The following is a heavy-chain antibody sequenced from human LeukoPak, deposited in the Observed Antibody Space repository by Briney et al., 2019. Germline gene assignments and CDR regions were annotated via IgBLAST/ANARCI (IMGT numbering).Heavy chain of an antibody. CDR2: IIPILGIA. Sequence: GASVKVSCTASGGTFSSYAISWVRQAPGQGLEWMGRIIPILGIANYAQKFQGRVTITADKSTSTAYMELSSLRSEDTAVYYCARDPSSSWYGVYFDYWGQGTLVTVSS. J-gene: IGHJ4*02. D-gene: IGHD6-13*01. CDR3: ARDPSSSWYGVYFDY. V-gene: IGHV1-69*04. CDR1: GGTFSSYA.